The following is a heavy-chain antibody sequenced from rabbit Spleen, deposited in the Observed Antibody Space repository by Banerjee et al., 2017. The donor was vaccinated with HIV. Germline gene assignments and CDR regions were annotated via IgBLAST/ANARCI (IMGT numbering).Heavy chain of an antibody. CDR1: GFSFSNKAV. D-gene: IGHD1-1*01. V-gene: IGHV1S45*01. CDR2: IYSGSSADT. J-gene: IGHJ4*01. Sequence: QEQLVESGGGLVKPEGSLTLTCKASGFSFSNKAVMCWVRQAPGKGLEWIACIYSGSSADTYYASWAKGRFTISKTSSTTVTLQMTSLTAADTATYFCARGEEINSVSNSGYNLWGPGTLVTVS. CDR3: ARGEEINSVSNSGYNL.